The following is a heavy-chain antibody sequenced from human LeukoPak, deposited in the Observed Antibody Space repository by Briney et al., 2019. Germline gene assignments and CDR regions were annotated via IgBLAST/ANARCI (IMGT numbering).Heavy chain of an antibody. CDR3: ARRGGCSSSSVDAFDI. V-gene: IGHV7-4-1*02. CDR2: INTNTGNP. Sequence: ASVKVSCKASGYTFTSYAMNWVRQAPGQGLEWMGWINTNTGNPTYAQGFTGRFVFSLDTSVSTAYLQISILKAEDTAVYYCARRGGCSSSSVDAFDIWGQGTMVTVSS. D-gene: IGHD6-6*01. J-gene: IGHJ3*02. CDR1: GYTFTSYA.